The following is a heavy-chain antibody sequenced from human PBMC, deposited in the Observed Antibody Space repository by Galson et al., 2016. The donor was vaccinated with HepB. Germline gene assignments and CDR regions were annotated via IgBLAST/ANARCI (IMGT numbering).Heavy chain of an antibody. Sequence: SETLSLTCTVSGGSISTSTYYWGWIRQPPGKGLEWIGSIYYSSVTDYNPSLKRPVTISVDTPKKQISLKLSSVTSADTAVYYCARDVGEMATIDHFDVWGQRTLVTVSS. CDR1: GGSISTSTYY. CDR2: IYYSSVT. CDR3: ARDVGEMATIDHFDV. V-gene: IGHV4-39*07. D-gene: IGHD5-24*01. J-gene: IGHJ4*02.